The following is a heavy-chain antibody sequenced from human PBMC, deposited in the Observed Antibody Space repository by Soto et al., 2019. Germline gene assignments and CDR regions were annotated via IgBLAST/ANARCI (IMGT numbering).Heavy chain of an antibody. V-gene: IGHV1-69*08. CDR1: GGTFSSYT. D-gene: IGHD6-13*01. CDR2: IIPILGIA. J-gene: IGHJ4*02. Sequence: QVQLVQSGAEVKKPGSSVKVSCKASGGTFSSYTISWVRQAPGQGLEWMGRIIPILGIANYAQKFQGRVTITADKSTSTAYMELSSLRSEDTAVYYCARDRRGAAAGFYFDYWGQGTLVTVSS. CDR3: ARDRRGAAAGFYFDY.